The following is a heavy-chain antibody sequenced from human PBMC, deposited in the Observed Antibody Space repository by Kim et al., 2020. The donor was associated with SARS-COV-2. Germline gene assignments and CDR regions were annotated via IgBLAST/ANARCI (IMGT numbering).Heavy chain of an antibody. D-gene: IGHD2-21*01. J-gene: IGHJ5*02. CDR1: GGSISSYY. V-gene: IGHV4-59*08. Sequence: SETLSLTCTVSGGSISSYYWSWIRQPPGKGLEWIGYIYYSGSTNYNPSLKSRVTISVDTSKNQFSLKLSSVTAADTAVYYCARLCDANRFDPLGQGTLVTVSS. CDR3: ARLCDANRFDP. CDR2: IYYSGST.